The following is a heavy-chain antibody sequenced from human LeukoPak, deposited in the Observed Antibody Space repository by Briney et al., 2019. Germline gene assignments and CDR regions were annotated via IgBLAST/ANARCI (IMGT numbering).Heavy chain of an antibody. J-gene: IGHJ4*02. Sequence: PGGSLRPSCAASGFTFSTYWMMWVRQAPGKGLEWVANINEDGSEKYYADSVEGRFTISRDNAKNSLDLQMSSPRADDTALYYCARSKIDYWGQGTLVTVSS. CDR1: GFTFSTYW. D-gene: IGHD4-11*01. CDR2: INEDGSEK. V-gene: IGHV3-7*01. CDR3: ARSKIDY.